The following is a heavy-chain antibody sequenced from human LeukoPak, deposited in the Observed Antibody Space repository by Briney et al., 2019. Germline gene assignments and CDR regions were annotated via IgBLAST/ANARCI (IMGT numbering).Heavy chain of an antibody. CDR2: VFYSGGT. V-gene: IGHV4-61*08. D-gene: IGHD1-26*01. CDR1: GGSVRSGGYY. CDR3: AREVGARAYYSYGMDV. J-gene: IGHJ6*02. Sequence: SETLSLTCTVCGGSVRSGGYYWSWIRQPPGKGLEWIGYVFYSGGTNYNPSLKRRVTISIDTSKNQFSLKLSSVTAADTAVYYCAREVGARAYYSYGMDVWGQGTTVTVSS.